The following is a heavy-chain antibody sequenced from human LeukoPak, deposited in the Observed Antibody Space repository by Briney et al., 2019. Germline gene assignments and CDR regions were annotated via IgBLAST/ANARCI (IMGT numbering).Heavy chain of an antibody. CDR2: IKQDGSEK. CDR1: GFAFSSNW. D-gene: IGHD4-17*01. V-gene: IGHV3-7*01. Sequence: AGGSLRLSCAASGFAFSSNWMSWVRQAPGKGLEWVANIKQDGSEKYYVDSVKGRFTISRDNAKNSLYLQMNSLRAEDTAVYYCAREGPSVTPYYWGQGTLVTVSS. J-gene: IGHJ4*02. CDR3: AREGPSVTPYY.